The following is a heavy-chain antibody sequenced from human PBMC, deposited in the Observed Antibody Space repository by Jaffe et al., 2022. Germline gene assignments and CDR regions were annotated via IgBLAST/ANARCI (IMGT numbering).Heavy chain of an antibody. D-gene: IGHD3-22*01. CDR2: IYTSGST. J-gene: IGHJ3*02. CDR1: GGSISSGSYY. CDR3: ARDHHYDSSGYYYDAFDI. V-gene: IGHV4-61*02. Sequence: QVQLQESGPGLVKPSQTLSLTCTVSGGSISSGSYYWSWIRQPAGKGLEWIGRIYTSGSTNYNPSLKSRVTISVDTSKNQFSLKLSSVTAADTAVYYCARDHHYDSSGYYYDAFDIWGQGTMVTVSS.